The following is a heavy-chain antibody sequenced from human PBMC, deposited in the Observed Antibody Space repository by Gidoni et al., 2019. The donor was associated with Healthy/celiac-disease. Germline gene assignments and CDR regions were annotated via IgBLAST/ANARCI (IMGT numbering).Heavy chain of an antibody. CDR3: AVYYYDSSGYYYVDY. CDR2: IYYSGST. V-gene: IGHV4-61*01. J-gene: IGHJ4*02. Sequence: QVQLQESGPGLVKPSETLSLTCTFSGGSVSSGSYFWRWIRQPPGKGLEWIAYIYYSGSTNYNPSLKSRVTISVDSSKTQFSLKLSSVTAADTAVYYCAVYYYDSSGYYYVDYWGQGTLVTVSS. D-gene: IGHD3-22*01. CDR1: GGSVSSGSYF.